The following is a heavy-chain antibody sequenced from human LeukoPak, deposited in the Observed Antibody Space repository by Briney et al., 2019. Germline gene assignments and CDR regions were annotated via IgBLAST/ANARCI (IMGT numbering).Heavy chain of an antibody. CDR3: ARGWYNSGYYCDY. CDR2: ISSSGSTI. Sequence: PAKSLRLSCAASGFSFNSFEMSWVRQAPGKGLEWVSYISSSGSTIYYADSVKGRFTISRDNAKNSLYLQMNSLRAEDTAVYYCARGWYNSGYYCDYWGQGTLVTVS. D-gene: IGHD6-19*01. J-gene: IGHJ4*02. V-gene: IGHV3-48*03. CDR1: GFSFNSFE.